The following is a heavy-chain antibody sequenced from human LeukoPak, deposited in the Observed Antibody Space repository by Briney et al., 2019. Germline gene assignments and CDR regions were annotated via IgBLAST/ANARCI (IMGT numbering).Heavy chain of an antibody. CDR1: GDSITSSTFY. Sequence: SETLSLTCTVSGDSITSSTFYWGWIRQPPGKGLDWIGVINYSGNTYYNPSLKSRVTISVDTSKNQFSLKLSSVTAADTAVYYCARRSDSGYDFPDPLGFDYWGQGTLVTVSS. J-gene: IGHJ4*02. CDR3: ARRSDSGYDFPDPLGFDY. D-gene: IGHD5-12*01. CDR2: INYSGNT. V-gene: IGHV4-39*01.